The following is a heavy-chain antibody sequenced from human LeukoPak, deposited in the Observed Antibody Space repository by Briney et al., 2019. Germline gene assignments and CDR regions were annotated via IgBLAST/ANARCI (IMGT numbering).Heavy chain of an antibody. D-gene: IGHD2-15*01. CDR2: IGAGHNT. Sequence: GGSLRLSYAASGFTFSSSDMHWVRQATGKGLEWVSAIGAGHNTYYEASVKGRFTISRENAKNSLYLQMNSLREGDTAVYYCARDFEGWFYYPFDYWGQGTLVTVSS. CDR3: ARDFEGWFYYPFDY. CDR1: GFTFSSSD. V-gene: IGHV3-13*01. J-gene: IGHJ4*02.